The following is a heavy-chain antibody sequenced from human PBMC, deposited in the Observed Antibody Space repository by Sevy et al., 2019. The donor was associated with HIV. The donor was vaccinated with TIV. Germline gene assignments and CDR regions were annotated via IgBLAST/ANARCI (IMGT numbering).Heavy chain of an antibody. Sequence: QLGGSLRLSCAASGFTFSKYSMSWVRQPPGKGLEWVSTLSFGCGEINYADSVKGRFTISRDNSKSSVYLQMNNLRPEDTAVYYCAREGSTKPHDYRGQGTLVTVSS. D-gene: IGHD2-8*01. V-gene: IGHV3-23*01. J-gene: IGHJ4*02. CDR1: GFTFSKYS. CDR3: AREGSTKPHDY. CDR2: LSFGCGEI.